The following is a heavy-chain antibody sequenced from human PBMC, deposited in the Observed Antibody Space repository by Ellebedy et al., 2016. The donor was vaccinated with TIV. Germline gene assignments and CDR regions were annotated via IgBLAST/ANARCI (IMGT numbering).Heavy chain of an antibody. D-gene: IGHD6-19*01. CDR1: GYKFTSNG. Sequence: AASVKVSCKASGYKFTSNGIFWVRQAPGQGLEWMGWISTYNVNTNYAQKFQGRVTMTTDTSTDTAYMELGSLKSDDTAVYYCASGPSINTGWDYFDHWGQGTLVTVSS. J-gene: IGHJ4*02. V-gene: IGHV1-18*04. CDR3: ASGPSINTGWDYFDH. CDR2: ISTYNVNT.